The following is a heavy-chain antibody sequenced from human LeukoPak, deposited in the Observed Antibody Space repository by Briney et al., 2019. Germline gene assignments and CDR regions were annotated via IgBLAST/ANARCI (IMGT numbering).Heavy chain of an antibody. CDR3: ATSRISITMVRGARDYYGMDV. Sequence: ASVKVSCKASGYTFTGYYMHWVRQAPGQGLEWMGWINPNSGGTNYAQKFQGWVTMTRDTSISTAYMELSRLRSDDTAVYYCATSRISITMVRGARDYYGMDVWGQGTTVTVSS. D-gene: IGHD3-10*01. CDR1: GYTFTGYY. CDR2: INPNSGGT. V-gene: IGHV1-2*04. J-gene: IGHJ6*02.